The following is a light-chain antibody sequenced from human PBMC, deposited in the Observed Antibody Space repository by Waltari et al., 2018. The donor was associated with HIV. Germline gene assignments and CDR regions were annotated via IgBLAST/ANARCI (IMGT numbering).Light chain of an antibody. J-gene: IGLJ3*02. V-gene: IGLV4-69*01. CDR2: LNSDGSH. Sequence: QLALTQSPSASASLGASVRLTCPLSSGQSSYSIAWHQQQPEKGPRFLMRLNSDGSHTRGDGIPDHFSGSASGAERYLTISSLQSEDEADYYCQAWGTGIRGVFGGGTKLTVL. CDR3: QAWGTGIRGV. CDR1: SGQSSYS.